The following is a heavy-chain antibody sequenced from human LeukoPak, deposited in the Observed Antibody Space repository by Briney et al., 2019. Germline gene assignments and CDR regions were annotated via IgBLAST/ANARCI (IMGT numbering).Heavy chain of an antibody. J-gene: IGHJ4*02. CDR3: ARGVVRGVHPVYFDY. V-gene: IGHV1-2*02. CDR1: GYTFTGYC. Sequence: ASVKVSCKASGYTFTGYCMHWVRQAPGQGLEWMGWINPNSGGTNYAQKFQGRVTMTRDTSISTAYMELSRLRSDDTAVYYCARGVVRGVHPVYFDYWGQGTLVTVSS. CDR2: INPNSGGT. D-gene: IGHD3-10*01.